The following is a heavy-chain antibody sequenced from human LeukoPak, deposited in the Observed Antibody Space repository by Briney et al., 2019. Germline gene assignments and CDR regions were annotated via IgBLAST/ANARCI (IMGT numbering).Heavy chain of an antibody. J-gene: IGHJ3*02. CDR2: INAGNGNT. V-gene: IGHV1-3*01. CDR1: GYTFTSYA. D-gene: IGHD3-9*01. CDR3: ARDPDISEGAFDI. Sequence: ASVKVSCKASGYTFTSYAMRWVRQAPGQRLEWMGWINAGNGNTKYSQKFQGRVTITRDTSASTAYMELSSLRSEDTAVYYCARDPDISEGAFDIWGQGTMVTVSS.